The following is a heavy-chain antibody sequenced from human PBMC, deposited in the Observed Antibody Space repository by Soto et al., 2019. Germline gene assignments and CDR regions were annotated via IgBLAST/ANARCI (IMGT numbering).Heavy chain of an antibody. CDR2: MNPNSGNT. J-gene: IGHJ4*02. Sequence: ASVKVSCKASGYTFTSYDSKWVRQATGQGLEWMGWMNPNSGNTGYAQKFQGRVTMTRNTSISTAYMELSSLRSEDTAVYYCARAPRMVRGAPDYWGQGTLVTVSS. CDR3: ARAPRMVRGAPDY. D-gene: IGHD3-10*01. CDR1: GYTFTSYD. V-gene: IGHV1-8*01.